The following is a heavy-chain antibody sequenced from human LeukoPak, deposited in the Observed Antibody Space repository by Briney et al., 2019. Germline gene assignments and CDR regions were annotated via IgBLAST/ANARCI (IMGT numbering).Heavy chain of an antibody. CDR3: AKDVGIAAAEIIRRHYYYMDV. Sequence: ASVKVSCKASGYTFTGYYMHWVRQAPGQGLEWMGWINPNSGGTNYAQKFQGRVTMTRDTSISTAYMELSRLRSDDTAVYYCAKDVGIAAAEIIRRHYYYMDVWGKGTTVTISS. D-gene: IGHD6-13*01. CDR2: INPNSGGT. V-gene: IGHV1-2*02. J-gene: IGHJ6*03. CDR1: GYTFTGYY.